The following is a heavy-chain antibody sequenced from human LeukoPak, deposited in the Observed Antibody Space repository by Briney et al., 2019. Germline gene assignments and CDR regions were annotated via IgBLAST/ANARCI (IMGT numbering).Heavy chain of an antibody. Sequence: GGSLRLSCAASGFTFDDYGMSWVRQAPGKGLEWVSGINWNGGSTGYADSVKGRFTISRDNAKDSLYLQMNSLRAEDTALYYCARLGVGATRDAFDIWGQGTMVTVSS. D-gene: IGHD1-26*01. CDR2: INWNGGST. CDR3: ARLGVGATRDAFDI. V-gene: IGHV3-20*04. J-gene: IGHJ3*02. CDR1: GFTFDDYG.